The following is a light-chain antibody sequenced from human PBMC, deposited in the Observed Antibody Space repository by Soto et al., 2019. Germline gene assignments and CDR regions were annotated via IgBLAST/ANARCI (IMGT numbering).Light chain of an antibody. J-gene: IGLJ3*02. Sequence: QPVLTQSSSASASLGSSVKLTCTLSSGHSSYIIAWHQQQPGKAPRYLMKLEGSGSYNKGSGVPDRFSGSSSGADRYLTISNLPFEDEADYYCETWDSNSWVFGGGTSSPS. V-gene: IGLV4-60*02. CDR2: LEGSGSY. CDR3: ETWDSNSWV. CDR1: SGHSSYI.